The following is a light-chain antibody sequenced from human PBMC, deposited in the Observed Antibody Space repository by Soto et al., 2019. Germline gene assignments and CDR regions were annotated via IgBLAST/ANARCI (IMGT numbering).Light chain of an antibody. CDR3: CSYAGNYTFV. V-gene: IGLV2-11*01. J-gene: IGLJ2*01. Sequence: QSALTQPRSVSGSPGQSVTISCTGTSSDVGGYNYVSWYQQHPGKAPKLMIYAVSKRPSGVPVRFSGSKSGNTASLTISGLQAEDEADYYCCSYAGNYTFVFGGGTKLTVL. CDR1: SSDVGGYNY. CDR2: AVS.